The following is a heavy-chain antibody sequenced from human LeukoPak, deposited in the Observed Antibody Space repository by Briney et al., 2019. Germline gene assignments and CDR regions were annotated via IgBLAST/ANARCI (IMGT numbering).Heavy chain of an antibody. J-gene: IGHJ4*02. V-gene: IGHV3-23*01. D-gene: IGHD4-17*01. CDR1: GFTFSSYA. CDR3: AKDRYGDYSLLAVFDY. CDR2: ISGSGGST. Sequence: GGSLRLSCAASGFTFSSYAMSWVRQAPGKGLEWVSTISGSGGSTYYADSVKGRFTISRDNSKNTLYLQKNSLRAEDTAVYYCAKDRYGDYSLLAVFDYWGQGTLVTVSS.